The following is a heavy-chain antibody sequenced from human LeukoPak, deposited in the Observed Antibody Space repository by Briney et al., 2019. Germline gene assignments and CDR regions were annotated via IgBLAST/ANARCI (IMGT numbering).Heavy chain of an antibody. CDR2: ISAYNGNT. V-gene: IGHV1-18*01. CDR1: GYTFTSYG. CDR3: ARFGYSSSWYGKKYLPNLYYMDV. D-gene: IGHD6-13*01. Sequence: ASVKVSCKASGYTFTSYGISWVRQAPGQGLEWMGWISAYNGNTNYAQKLQGRVTMTTDTSTSTAYMELRSLRSDDTAVYYCARFGYSSSWYGKKYLPNLYYMDVWGKGTTVTVSS. J-gene: IGHJ6*03.